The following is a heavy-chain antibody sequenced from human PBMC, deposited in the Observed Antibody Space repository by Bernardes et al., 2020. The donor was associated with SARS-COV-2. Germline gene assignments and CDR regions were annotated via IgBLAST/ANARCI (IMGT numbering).Heavy chain of an antibody. CDR1: GFTFSDYA. CDR3: AKEGGSSSGWYVTYFDD. D-gene: IGHD6-19*01. J-gene: IGHJ4*02. V-gene: IGHV3-23*01. CDR2: FSDGGLST. Sequence: GGSLRLSCAASGFTFSDYAMNWVRQAPGKGLEWVSGFSDGGLSTYYADSVKGRFTISSDHSKNTVYLQMDSLKVEDTAVYYCAKEGGSSSGWYVTYFDDWGQGTLVTVSS.